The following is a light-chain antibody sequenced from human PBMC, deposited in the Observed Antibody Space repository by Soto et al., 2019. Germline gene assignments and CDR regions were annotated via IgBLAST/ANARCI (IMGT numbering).Light chain of an antibody. CDR1: QSVLYSSNNKNY. Sequence: DIVMTQSPDSLAVSLGERANINCKSSQSVLYSSNNKNYLAWYQQKPGQPPKLLIYWASTRESGVPDRFIGSGSGTDFTLTISSLQAEDVAVYYCQQYYSTPLTFGGGTKVEIK. J-gene: IGKJ4*01. V-gene: IGKV4-1*01. CDR2: WAS. CDR3: QQYYSTPLT.